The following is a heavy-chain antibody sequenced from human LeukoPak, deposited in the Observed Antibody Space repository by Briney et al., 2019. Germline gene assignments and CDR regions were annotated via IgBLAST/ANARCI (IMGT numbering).Heavy chain of an antibody. CDR3: AGDIAARPSYYYYMDV. CDR1: GGSLSSYY. V-gene: IGHV4-59*01. CDR2: IYYGGST. D-gene: IGHD6-6*01. Sequence: SETLSLTCTVSGGSLSSYYLNWIRQPPGKGLEWIGYIYYGGSTNYNPSLKSRVTISVDTSNNQFSLRLSSVTAADTAVYYCAGDIAARPSYYYYMDVWGKGTTVTVSS. J-gene: IGHJ6*03.